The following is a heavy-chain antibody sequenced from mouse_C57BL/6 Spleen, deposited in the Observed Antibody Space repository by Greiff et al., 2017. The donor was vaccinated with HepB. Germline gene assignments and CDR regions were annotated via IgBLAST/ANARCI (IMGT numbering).Heavy chain of an antibody. Sequence: VQLQQPGAELVMPGASVKLSCKASGYTFTSYWMHWVKQRPGQGLEWIGEIDPSDSYTNYNQKFKGKSTLTVDKSSSTAYMQLSSLTSEDSAVYYCARSLEGISYFDYWGQGTTLTVSS. CDR2: IDPSDSYT. CDR1: GYTFTSYW. V-gene: IGHV1-69*01. CDR3: ARSLEGISYFDY. J-gene: IGHJ2*01.